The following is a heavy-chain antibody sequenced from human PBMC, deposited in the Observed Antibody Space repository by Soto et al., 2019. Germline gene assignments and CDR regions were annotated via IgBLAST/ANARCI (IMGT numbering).Heavy chain of an antibody. CDR3: ASRPRNWGFDC. V-gene: IGHV1-8*01. Sequence: QVQLVQSGAEVKKPGASVKVSCKASGYTFTSYDINWVRQATGQGFEWMGWMNPNSGNTGDAQKFQGRVTIPRDTSITTAYKEHRSLRSEDTAVYYCASRPRNWGFDCWGLGTLVTVSS. D-gene: IGHD7-27*01. CDR2: MNPNSGNT. CDR1: GYTFTSYD. J-gene: IGHJ4*02.